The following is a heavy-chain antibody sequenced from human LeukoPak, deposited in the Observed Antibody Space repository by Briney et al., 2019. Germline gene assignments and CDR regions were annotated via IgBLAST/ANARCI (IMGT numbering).Heavy chain of an antibody. CDR1: GFTFSDYY. Sequence: RSGGSLRLSCAASGFTFSDYYMSWIRQAPGKGLEWVSYISSSGSTIYYADSVKGRFTISRDNSKNTLYLQLYSLRAEDTAVYYCAKMTQANVYQEPAFDIWGQGTMVTVSS. J-gene: IGHJ3*02. CDR3: AKMTQANVYQEPAFDI. D-gene: IGHD5/OR15-5a*01. V-gene: IGHV3-11*01. CDR2: ISSSGSTI.